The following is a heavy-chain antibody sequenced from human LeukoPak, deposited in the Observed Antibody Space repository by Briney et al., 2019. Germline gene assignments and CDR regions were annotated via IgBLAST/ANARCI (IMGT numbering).Heavy chain of an antibody. CDR1: GYTLTELS. Sequence: GASVNVSCKVSGYTLTELSMHWVRQAPGKGLEWMGGFDPEDGETIYAQKFQGRVTMTEDTSTDTAYMELSSLRSEDTAVYYCVPVYYYDSSGYYEAFDYWGQGTLVTVSS. CDR2: FDPEDGET. V-gene: IGHV1-24*01. J-gene: IGHJ4*02. CDR3: VPVYYYDSSGYYEAFDY. D-gene: IGHD3-22*01.